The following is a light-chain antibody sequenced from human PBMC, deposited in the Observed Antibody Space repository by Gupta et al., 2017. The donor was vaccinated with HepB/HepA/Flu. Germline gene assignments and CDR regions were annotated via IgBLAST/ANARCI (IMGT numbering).Light chain of an antibody. Sequence: QSALTQPASVSGSPGQSITISCTGTSSDVGGYNFVSWYQQHPGKAPKFIIYDVSNRTSGVAIRFSGSKSGNTASLTISGLQDEDDAEYYCSSYTSTSTVLFGGGSKLTVL. CDR1: SSDVGGYNF. J-gene: IGLJ2*01. CDR2: DVS. V-gene: IGLV2-14*03. CDR3: SSYTSTSTVL.